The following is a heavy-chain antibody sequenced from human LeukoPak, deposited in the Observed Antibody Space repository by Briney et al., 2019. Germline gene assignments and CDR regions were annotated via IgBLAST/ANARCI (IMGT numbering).Heavy chain of an antibody. Sequence: SETLSLTCTASGGSISSGSYYWSWIRQPAGKGLEWIGRIYTSGSTNYNPSLKSRVTISVDTSKNQFSLKLSSVTAADTAVYYCASGSSQWPFDYWGQGTLVTVSS. J-gene: IGHJ4*02. V-gene: IGHV4-61*02. CDR3: ASGSSQWPFDY. CDR2: IYTSGST. CDR1: GGSISSGSYY. D-gene: IGHD6-19*01.